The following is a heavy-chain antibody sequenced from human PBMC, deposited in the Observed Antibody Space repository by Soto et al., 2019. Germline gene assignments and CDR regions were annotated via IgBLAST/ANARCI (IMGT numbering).Heavy chain of an antibody. CDR3: VTGGPSRGSRPLAH. CDR2: INFDGSTT. J-gene: IGHJ4*02. D-gene: IGHD1-26*01. CDR1: GLAFSTYW. Sequence: GGSLRLSCEASGLAFSTYWMHWVRQAPGKGLVWVARINFDGSTTTYADSVKGRLIISRDNANNTLFVPMDSLRVDDTAVYYFVTGGPSRGSRPLAHWGKGTLVTVSS. V-gene: IGHV3-74*01.